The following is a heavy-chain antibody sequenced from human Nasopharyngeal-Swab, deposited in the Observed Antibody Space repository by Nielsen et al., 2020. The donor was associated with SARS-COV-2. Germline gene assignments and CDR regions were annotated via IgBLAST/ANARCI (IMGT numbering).Heavy chain of an antibody. CDR1: GFTFSSYS. CDR3: ARADSSSWYFDY. V-gene: IGHV3-21*01. D-gene: IGHD6-13*01. Sequence: GGSLRLSCAASGFTFSSYSMNWVRQAPGKGLEWVSSISSSSSYIYYADSVKGRFTISRDNAKNSLCLQMNSLRAEDTAVYYCARADSSSWYFDYWGQGTLVTVSS. CDR2: ISSSSSYI. J-gene: IGHJ4*02.